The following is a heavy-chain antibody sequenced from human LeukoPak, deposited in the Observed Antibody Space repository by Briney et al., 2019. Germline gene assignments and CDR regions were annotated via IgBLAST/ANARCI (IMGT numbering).Heavy chain of an antibody. Sequence: ASVKVSCRASGYTFTSHVINWVRQAPGQGLEWMGWINTNTGNPTYAQGFKGRFVFSLDTFVGSANLQISSLKTEDTAVYFCARGGQTGYVDDYSYYMDVWGKGTTVTISS. CDR2: INTNTGNP. J-gene: IGHJ6*03. D-gene: IGHD3-9*01. CDR3: ARGGQTGYVDDYSYYMDV. CDR1: GYTFTSHV. V-gene: IGHV7-4-1*02.